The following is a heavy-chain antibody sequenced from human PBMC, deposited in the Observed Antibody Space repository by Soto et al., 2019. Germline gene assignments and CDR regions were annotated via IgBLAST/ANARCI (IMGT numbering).Heavy chain of an antibody. CDR3: VRDGTKTLRDWFDP. J-gene: IGHJ5*02. CDR1: GASISGFY. D-gene: IGHD1-1*01. V-gene: IGHV4-4*07. Sequence: SETLSLTCTVSGASISGFYWSWIRKSAGKGLEWIGRIYATGTTDYNPSLRSRVMMSVDTSKKQFSLKLRSVTAADTAVYYCVRDGTKTLRDWFDPWGQGISVTVSS. CDR2: IYATGTT.